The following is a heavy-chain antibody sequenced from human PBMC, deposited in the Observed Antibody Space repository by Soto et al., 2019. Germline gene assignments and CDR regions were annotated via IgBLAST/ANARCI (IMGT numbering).Heavy chain of an antibody. V-gene: IGHV1-24*01. Sequence: ASVKVSCKVSGYTLTELSMHWVRQAPGKGLEWIGGFDPEDGETIYAQKFQGRVTMTEDTSTDTAYMELSSLRSEDTAVYYCATDVPKIPYSSSSAAFDIWGQGTMVTVSS. CDR1: GYTLTELS. CDR2: FDPEDGET. D-gene: IGHD6-6*01. J-gene: IGHJ3*02. CDR3: ATDVPKIPYSSSSAAFDI.